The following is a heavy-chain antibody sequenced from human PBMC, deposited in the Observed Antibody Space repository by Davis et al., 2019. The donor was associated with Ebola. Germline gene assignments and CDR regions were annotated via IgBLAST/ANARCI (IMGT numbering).Heavy chain of an antibody. J-gene: IGHJ4*02. D-gene: IGHD2-2*01. V-gene: IGHV3-23*01. CDR1: GFTFSNFR. CDR3: VQGTTSCKA. CDR2: ISMRGDST. Sequence: PGGSLRLSCTGSGFTFSNFRMYWVRQAPGKGLECVAAISMRGDSTDYADSVRGRFTIARDNSNNMLYLQMNSLTVEDTAVYYCVQGTTSCKAWGQGTLVTVSS.